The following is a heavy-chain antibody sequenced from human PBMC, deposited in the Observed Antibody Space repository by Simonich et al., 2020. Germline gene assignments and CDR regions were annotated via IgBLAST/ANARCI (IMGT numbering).Heavy chain of an antibody. Sequence: EVQLVESGGGLVQPGGSLRLSCAASGFTFSSYWMHWVRQAPGKGMLGVSRSNSYGSSKSYADSVKGRFTISRDNAKNTLYLKMNSLRAEDTAVYYCARDYSNYDAFDIWGQGTMVTVSS. CDR2: SNSYGSSK. CDR1: GFTFSSYW. CDR3: ARDYSNYDAFDI. J-gene: IGHJ3*02. D-gene: IGHD4-4*01. V-gene: IGHV3-74*01.